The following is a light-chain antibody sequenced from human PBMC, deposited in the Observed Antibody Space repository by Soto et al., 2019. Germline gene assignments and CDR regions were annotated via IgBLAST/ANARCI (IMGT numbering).Light chain of an antibody. J-gene: IGKJ4*01. CDR3: QQYGSSP. V-gene: IGKV3-20*01. Sequence: IVLTQSPGTLSLSPGARATLSCRASQRVSSSYLAWYQQKPGQAPRLLIYGASSRATGIPDRFSGSGSGTDFTLTISRLEPEDFAVYYCQQYGSSPFGGGTKVEIK. CDR1: QRVSSSY. CDR2: GAS.